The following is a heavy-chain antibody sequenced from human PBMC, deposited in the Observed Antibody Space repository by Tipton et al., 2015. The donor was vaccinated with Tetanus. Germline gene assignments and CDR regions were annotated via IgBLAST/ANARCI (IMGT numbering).Heavy chain of an antibody. V-gene: IGHV3-21*01. CDR2: ISSTSYYL. D-gene: IGHD2-21*01. Sequence: SLRLSCAASGFTFSTYTINWVRQAPGKGLEWVSSISSTSYYLYYADSVKGRFVVSRDNAKNSLYLQMNTLRDDDTAVYYCARRGEARANWFDSWGQGTLVTVSS. J-gene: IGHJ5*01. CDR3: ARRGEARANWFDS. CDR1: GFTFSTYT.